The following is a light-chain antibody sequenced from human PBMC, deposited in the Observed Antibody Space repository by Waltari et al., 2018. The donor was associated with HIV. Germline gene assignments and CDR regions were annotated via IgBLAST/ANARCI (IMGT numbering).Light chain of an antibody. Sequence: SSELTQDPVVSVALGQTINITCQGDSLSSFFANWYQQRPGQAPVLVVYGANRRPSGIPDRFSASNSGNTSSLIISDSQAVDEADYYCHSRDTNSDHYVFGGGTRVIV. V-gene: IGLV3-19*01. CDR3: HSRDTNSDHYV. CDR1: SLSSFF. J-gene: IGLJ1*01. CDR2: GAN.